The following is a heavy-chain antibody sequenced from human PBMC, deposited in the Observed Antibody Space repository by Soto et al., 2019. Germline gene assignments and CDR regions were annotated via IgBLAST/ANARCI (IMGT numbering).Heavy chain of an antibody. J-gene: IGHJ5*02. CDR3: ARAQVDRSMVVVIIGWFDP. Sequence: QVQLVQSGAEVKKPGSSVKVSCKASGGTFSSYAISWVRQAPGQGLEWMGGIIPIFGTANYAQKFQGRVTITADESTSTAYMELSSLRSEDTAVYYCARAQVDRSMVVVIIGWFDPWGQGTLVTVSS. D-gene: IGHD3-22*01. CDR2: IIPIFGTA. CDR1: GGTFSSYA. V-gene: IGHV1-69*01.